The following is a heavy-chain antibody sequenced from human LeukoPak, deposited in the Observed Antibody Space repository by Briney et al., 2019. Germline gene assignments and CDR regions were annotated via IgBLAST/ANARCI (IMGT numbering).Heavy chain of an antibody. CDR1: GGSISGYY. CDR3: ASENCGSGSLNY. CDR2: IYYSGTT. D-gene: IGHD3-10*01. Sequence: PSETLSLTCTFSGGSISGYYWTWIRQPPGKGLEWIGYIYYSGTTNYNPALESRVTISIDTSRNQFSLRLSSVTAADTAVYHCASENCGSGSLNYWGQGTLVTVSS. V-gene: IGHV4-59*08. J-gene: IGHJ4*02.